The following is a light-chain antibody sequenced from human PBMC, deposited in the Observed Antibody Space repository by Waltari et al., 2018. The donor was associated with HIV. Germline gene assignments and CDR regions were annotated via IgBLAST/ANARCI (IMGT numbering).Light chain of an antibody. CDR3: QVWDATGDHPGV. V-gene: IGLV3-21*02. CDR1: NIATYT. Sequence: SYVLTQPPSVSVAPGQTAMIICGGDNIATYTVHWYQQRPGQAPVLVISGNSDRPSGIPGRFSGSISGNTATLTMSRVEVGDEAGYFCQVWDATGDHPGVFGGGTKLTVL. J-gene: IGLJ3*02. CDR2: GNS.